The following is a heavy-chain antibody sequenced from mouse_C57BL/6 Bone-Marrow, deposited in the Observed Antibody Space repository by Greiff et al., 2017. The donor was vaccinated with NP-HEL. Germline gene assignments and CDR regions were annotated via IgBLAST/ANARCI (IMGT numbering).Heavy chain of an antibody. CDR2: ISDGGSYT. D-gene: IGHD2-3*01. J-gene: IGHJ4*01. V-gene: IGHV5-4*01. CDR3: ARADGYFYAMDY. Sequence: EVQLVESGGGLVKPGGSLKLSCAASGFTFSSYAMSWVRQTPEKRLEWVATISDGGSYTYYPDTVKGRFTISRDNAKNNLYLRVIHLKSEDTAMYYCARADGYFYAMDYWGQVTSVTVSS. CDR1: GFTFSSYA.